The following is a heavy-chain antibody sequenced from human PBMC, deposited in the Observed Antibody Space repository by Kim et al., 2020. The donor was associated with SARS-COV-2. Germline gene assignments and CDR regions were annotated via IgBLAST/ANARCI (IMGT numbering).Heavy chain of an antibody. D-gene: IGHD3-10*01. CDR3: ASRPSMVRGGVIPFDY. CDR2: ISGSGGST. V-gene: IGHV3-23*01. CDR1: GFTFSSYA. Sequence: GGSLRLSCAASGFTFSSYAMSWVRQAPGKGLEWVSAISGSGGSTYYADSVKGRFTISRDNSKNTLYLQMNSLRAEDTAVYYGASRPSMVRGGVIPFDYWGQGTLVTVSS. J-gene: IGHJ4*02.